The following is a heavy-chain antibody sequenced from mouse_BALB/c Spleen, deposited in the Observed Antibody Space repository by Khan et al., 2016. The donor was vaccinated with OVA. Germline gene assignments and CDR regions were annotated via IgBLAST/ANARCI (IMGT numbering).Heavy chain of an antibody. V-gene: IGHV5-4*02. CDR2: ISDGGSYT. D-gene: IGHD2-1*01. CDR3: ARGYYGNPFAY. Sequence: EVELVESGGGLVKPGGSLKLSCAASGFTFSDYYMYWVRQTPEKRLEWVATISDGGSYTYYPDSVKGRFTISRDDAKNNLYLQMSSLKYADTAMYYCARGYYGNPFAYWGQGTLGTVSA. J-gene: IGHJ3*01. CDR1: GFTFSDYY.